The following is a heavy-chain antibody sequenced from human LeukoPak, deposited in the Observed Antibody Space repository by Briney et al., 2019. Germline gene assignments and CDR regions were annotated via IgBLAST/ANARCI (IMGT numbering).Heavy chain of an antibody. CDR2: IIPIFGTA. Sequence: GASVKVSCKASGGTFSSYAISWVRQAPGQGLEWMGGIIPIFGTANYAQKFQGRVTITADESTSTAYMELSSLRSEDTAVYYCARAATGGDYGYNWFDPWGQGTLVTVSS. CDR3: ARAATGGDYGYNWFDP. CDR1: GGTFSSYA. J-gene: IGHJ5*02. V-gene: IGHV1-69*13. D-gene: IGHD4-17*01.